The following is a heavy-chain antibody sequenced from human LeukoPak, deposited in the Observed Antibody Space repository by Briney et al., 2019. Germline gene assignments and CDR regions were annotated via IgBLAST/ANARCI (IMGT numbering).Heavy chain of an antibody. CDR3: ARRRIVATIDY. CDR2: IYFSGST. V-gene: IGHV4-39*01. J-gene: IGHJ4*02. Sequence: SETLSLTCVVSGGSISSSKYYWAWIRQPPGKGLEWIGSIYFSGSTFYNPSLKSRLTISADTSKNQFSLKLSSVTAADTAVYYCARRRIVATIDYWGQGTLVTVSS. D-gene: IGHD5-12*01. CDR1: GGSISSSKYY.